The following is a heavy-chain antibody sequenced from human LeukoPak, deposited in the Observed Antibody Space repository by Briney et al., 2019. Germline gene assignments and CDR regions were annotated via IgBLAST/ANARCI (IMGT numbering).Heavy chain of an antibody. Sequence: PGGSLRLSCAVSGFTVSSNYMSWVRQAPGKGLEWVSVIYIGGSTYYADSVKGRFTISRDNSKNTLYLQMNSLRAEDTAVYYCARGYSYGSLMATKSYFDYWGQGTLVTVSS. V-gene: IGHV3-66*01. CDR2: IYIGGST. CDR1: GFTVSSNY. J-gene: IGHJ4*02. CDR3: ARGYSYGSLMATKSYFDY. D-gene: IGHD5-18*01.